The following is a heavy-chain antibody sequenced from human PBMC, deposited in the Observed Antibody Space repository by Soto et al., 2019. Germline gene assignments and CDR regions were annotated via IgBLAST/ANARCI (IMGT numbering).Heavy chain of an antibody. Sequence: PGGSLRLSCSASGFTFTNYALHWVRQAPGKGLEWMAVISDDGNNKYYADSVKGRFTISRDNSKNTLYLQLNSLRAEDTAVYYSARDIGFLEWLSLFDYWGQGTLVTVSS. CDR1: GFTFTNYA. CDR3: ARDIGFLEWLSLFDY. CDR2: ISDDGNNK. D-gene: IGHD3-3*01. J-gene: IGHJ4*02. V-gene: IGHV3-30-3*01.